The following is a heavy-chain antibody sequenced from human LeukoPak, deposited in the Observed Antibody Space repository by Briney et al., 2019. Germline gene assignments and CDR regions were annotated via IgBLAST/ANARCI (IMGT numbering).Heavy chain of an antibody. CDR2: ISIGGDT. D-gene: IGHD2/OR15-2a*01. J-gene: IGHJ4*02. Sequence: GGSLRLSCAGSGFVVTANYLAWARQAPGKGLEWVSTISIGGDTYYGDSVKGRSAISRDESTNTLSLHLDSLRVEDMGVYYCALLSGGTFDYWGQGTQVTVAS. CDR3: ALLSGGTFDY. CDR1: GFVVTANY. V-gene: IGHV3-53*01.